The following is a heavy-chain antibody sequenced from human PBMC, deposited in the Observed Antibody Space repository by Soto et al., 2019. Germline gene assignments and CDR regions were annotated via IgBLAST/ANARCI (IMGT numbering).Heavy chain of an antibody. V-gene: IGHV5-51*01. J-gene: IGHJ6*02. CDR3: ATSIVYGLMFPQGLDV. D-gene: IGHD2-8*02. CDR2: IYPGDSDT. CDR1: GYSFTSYW. Sequence: GESLKISCKGSGYSFTSYWIGWVRQMPGKGLEWMGIIYPGDSDTRYSPSFQGQVTISADKSISTAYLQWSSLKASDTAMYYCATSIVYGLMFPQGLDVWGQGTTVTVSS.